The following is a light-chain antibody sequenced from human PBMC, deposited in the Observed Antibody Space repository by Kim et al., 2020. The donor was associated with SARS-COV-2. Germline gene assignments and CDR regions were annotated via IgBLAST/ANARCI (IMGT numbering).Light chain of an antibody. Sequence: SYELTQDPAVSVALGQTVRITCQGDSLRNYYATWYQQKPGQTPVLVFFGKNNRPSGIPDRFSGSSSGNTASLTITEAQAEDEADYYCNSRDNTANHLIFGGGTQLTVL. CDR3: NSRDNTANHLI. V-gene: IGLV3-19*01. CDR2: GKN. J-gene: IGLJ2*01. CDR1: SLRNYY.